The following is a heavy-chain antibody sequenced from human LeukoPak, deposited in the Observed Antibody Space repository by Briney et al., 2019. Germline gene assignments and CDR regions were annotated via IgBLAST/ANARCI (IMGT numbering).Heavy chain of an antibody. V-gene: IGHV3-23*01. CDR1: AFTFSSYA. CDR2: ISGSGGST. D-gene: IGHD6-13*01. Sequence: PGGSLRLSCAASAFTFSSYAMSWVRQAPGKGLEWLSAISGSGGSTYYADSVKGRFTISRDNSKNTLYLQMNSLRAEDTAVYYCAKWRIAAAGPYYYGMDVWGQGTTVTVSS. J-gene: IGHJ6*02. CDR3: AKWRIAAAGPYYYGMDV.